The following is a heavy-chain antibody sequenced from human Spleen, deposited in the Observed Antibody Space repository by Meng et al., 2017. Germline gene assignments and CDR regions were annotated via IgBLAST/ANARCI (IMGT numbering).Heavy chain of an antibody. CDR2: INHSGST. Sequence: QVQLQESGPGLVEPSQTLSLTCAVYGGSFSGYYWSWIRQPPGKDLEWIGEINHSGSTHYNPSLTSRVSISVDTSKNQFSLKLTSVTAADTAMYYCARGRGYNSQLYNWFDPWGQGTLVTVSS. D-gene: IGHD3-10*01. CDR1: GGSFSGYY. J-gene: IGHJ5*02. V-gene: IGHV4-34*09. CDR3: ARGRGYNSQLYNWFDP.